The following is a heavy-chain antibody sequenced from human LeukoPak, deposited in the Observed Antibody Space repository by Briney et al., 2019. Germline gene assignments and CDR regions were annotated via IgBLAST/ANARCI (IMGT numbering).Heavy chain of an antibody. CDR3: ARDRGYCSSTSCYTFDP. D-gene: IGHD2-2*02. V-gene: IGHV3-9*01. CDR1: GFTFSTSA. Sequence: PGRSLRLSCAASGFTFSTSAMHWVRQISGKGLEWVSSISFNSVTVGYADSVKGRFTISRDNAKNSLYLQMNSLRAEDTAVYYCARDRGYCSSTSCYTFDPWGQGTLVTVSS. J-gene: IGHJ5*02. CDR2: ISFNSVTV.